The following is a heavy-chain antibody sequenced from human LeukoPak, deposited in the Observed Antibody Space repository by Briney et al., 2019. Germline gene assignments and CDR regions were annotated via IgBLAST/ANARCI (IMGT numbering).Heavy chain of an antibody. J-gene: IGHJ5*02. CDR1: GGSISSGSFY. D-gene: IGHD3-10*01. CDR2: IYINGST. CDR3: ARTYYYGSGSTLGWFDP. Sequence: SQTLSLTCTVSGGSISSGSFYRSWVRQPAGKGLEWIGRIYINGSTNYNPSLKSRVTISVDTSKNQFSLKLSSVTAADTAVYYCARTYYYGSGSTLGWFDPWGQGTLVTVSS. V-gene: IGHV4-61*02.